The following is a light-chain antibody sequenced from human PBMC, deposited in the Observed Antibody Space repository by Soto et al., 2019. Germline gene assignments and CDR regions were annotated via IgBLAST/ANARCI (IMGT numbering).Light chain of an antibody. Sequence: EIVLTQSPATLSLSPGERATLSCRASQSVSSYLAWYQQKPGQAPRLLIYDASNRATGIPARFSGSGSGTDFTLTICRLEPEDFAVYYCQQRSNWPSTFGQGTKVEIK. CDR1: QSVSSY. V-gene: IGKV3-11*01. CDR3: QQRSNWPST. CDR2: DAS. J-gene: IGKJ1*01.